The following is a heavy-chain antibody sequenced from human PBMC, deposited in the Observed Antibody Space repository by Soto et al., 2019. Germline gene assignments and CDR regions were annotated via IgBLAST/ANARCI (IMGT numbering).Heavy chain of an antibody. V-gene: IGHV1-69*13. Sequence: SVKVSCKASGGTFSSYAISWVRQAPGQGLEWMGGIIPIFGTANYAQKFQGRVTITADESTSTAYMELSSLRSEDTAVYYCARADGTVPINYYYHYRMAVWSQGSTVTVSS. CDR3: ARADGTVPINYYYHYRMAV. CDR2: IIPIFGTA. CDR1: GGTFSSYA. J-gene: IGHJ6*02. D-gene: IGHD4-17*01.